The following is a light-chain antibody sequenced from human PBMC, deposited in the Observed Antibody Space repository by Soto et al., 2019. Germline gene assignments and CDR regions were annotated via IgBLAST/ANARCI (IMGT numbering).Light chain of an antibody. J-gene: IGLJ2*01. CDR2: NEY. Sequence: QSVLTQPPSASGSPGQRVTISCTGSTSDVGGNLAVSYQQLPGSTPHLLIINEYRQPSGVPDRFSGSKTATSASLVISGLRYEDEADYYCAGWDESRSSVVFGGGTKLTVL. V-gene: IGLV1-47*02. CDR3: AGWDESRSSVV. CDR1: TSDVGGNL.